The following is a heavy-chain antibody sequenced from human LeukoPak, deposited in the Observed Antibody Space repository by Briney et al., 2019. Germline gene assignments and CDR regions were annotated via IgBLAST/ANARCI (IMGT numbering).Heavy chain of an antibody. CDR2: IYYSGST. Sequence: SETLSLTCTVSGGSFSSGGYYWSWIRQHPGKSLEWIGYIYYSGSTYYNPSLKSRVTISVDTSKTQFSLKLSSLTAADTAVYYCASGELNPYYFDYWGQGTLVTVSS. V-gene: IGHV4-31*03. CDR3: ASGELNPYYFDY. CDR1: GGSFSSGGYY. J-gene: IGHJ4*02. D-gene: IGHD3-10*01.